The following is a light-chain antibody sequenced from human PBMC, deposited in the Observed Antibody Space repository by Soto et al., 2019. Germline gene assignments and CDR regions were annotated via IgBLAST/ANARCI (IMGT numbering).Light chain of an antibody. V-gene: IGKV3-15*01. Sequence: EIVLTQSPATMSVSPGERATLSCRASQSVGSNLAWYQQKPGQTPRLLIYDASTRATDIPARFSGSGSGTDFTLTISSLLSEDFAVYYCHQYYKWPLTFGGGTKVDI. CDR1: QSVGSN. CDR3: HQYYKWPLT. J-gene: IGKJ4*01. CDR2: DAS.